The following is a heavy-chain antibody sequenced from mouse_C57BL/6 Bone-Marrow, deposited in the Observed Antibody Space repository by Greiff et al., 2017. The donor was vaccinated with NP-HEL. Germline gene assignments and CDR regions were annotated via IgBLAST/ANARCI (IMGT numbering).Heavy chain of an antibody. D-gene: IGHD1-1*01. CDR1: GYTFTSYW. J-gene: IGHJ4*01. Sequence: QVQLQQPGAELVMPGASVKLSCKASGYTFTSYWMHWVKQRPGQGLEWIGEIDPSDSYTNYNQKFKGKSTLTVDKSSSTAYMQLSSLTSEDSAVYYCARSPLLTGYAMDYWGQGTSVTVSS. CDR2: IDPSDSYT. CDR3: ARSPLLTGYAMDY. V-gene: IGHV1-69*01.